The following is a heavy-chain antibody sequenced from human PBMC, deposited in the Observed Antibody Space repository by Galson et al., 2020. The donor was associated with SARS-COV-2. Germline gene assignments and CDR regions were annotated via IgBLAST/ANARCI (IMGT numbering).Heavy chain of an antibody. Sequence: GESLKISCTASGFTFGDYGMSWFRQAPGKGLEWVGFIRSKAFGGTTEYAASVKGRFTISRDDSKSIAYLQMNSLKTEDTAVYYCSREWYSWYYDYWGQGTLVTVSS. CDR1: GFTFGDYG. CDR3: SREWYSWYYDY. CDR2: IRSKAFGGTT. D-gene: IGHD6-13*01. V-gene: IGHV3-49*03. J-gene: IGHJ4*02.